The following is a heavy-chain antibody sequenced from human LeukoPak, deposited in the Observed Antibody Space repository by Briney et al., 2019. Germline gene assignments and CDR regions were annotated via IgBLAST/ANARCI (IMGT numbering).Heavy chain of an antibody. CDR2: INTDGNIT. V-gene: IGHV3-74*01. Sequence: GGSLRLSCAASGFTFSNYWMHWVRQAPGKGPVWVSRINTDGNITTYADSVKGRFSISRDNAKNALYLQMNSLRAEDTAVYYCTRDFDFSSAIWGQGALVTVSS. CDR3: TRDFDFSSAI. J-gene: IGHJ4*02. CDR1: GFTFSNYW. D-gene: IGHD3-3*01.